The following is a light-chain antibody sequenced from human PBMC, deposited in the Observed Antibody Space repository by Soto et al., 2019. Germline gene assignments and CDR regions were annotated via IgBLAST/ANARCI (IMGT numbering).Light chain of an antibody. Sequence: DIQICQSPASLSAYVGDRITITCRASQSISKYLNWYQQKPGKAPSLLMYAVSSLQGGVPPRFSGSGSGTDFTLTISSLQPEDFATYISQQSYTTPNPFCQGTRLEIK. V-gene: IGKV1-39*01. CDR2: AVS. J-gene: IGKJ5*01. CDR1: QSISKY. CDR3: QQSYTTPNP.